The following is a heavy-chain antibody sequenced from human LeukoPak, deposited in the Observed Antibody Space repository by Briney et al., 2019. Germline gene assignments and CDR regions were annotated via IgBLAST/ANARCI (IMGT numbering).Heavy chain of an antibody. CDR3: TTRRQDGW. D-gene: IGHD2-15*01. J-gene: IGHJ4*02. CDR2: IKSKSDGGTI. Sequence: GGSVRLSCVASGLTFSSNSMSWVRQPPGMGLEWVGRIKSKSDGGTIDYAAPVKGRFTISRDDSRNTLYLQMNSLKTEDTAVYYCTTRRQDGWWGQGTLVTVS. CDR1: GLTFSSNS. V-gene: IGHV3-15*01.